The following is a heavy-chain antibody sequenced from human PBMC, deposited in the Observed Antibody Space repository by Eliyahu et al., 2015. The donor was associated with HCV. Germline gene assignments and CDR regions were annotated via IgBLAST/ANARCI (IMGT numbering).Heavy chain of an antibody. J-gene: IGHJ3*02. CDR2: IHRSKWYN. V-gene: IGHV6-1*01. Sequence: QVQLQQSGPRLVKPSQTLSLTCAISGDSVSSNSAAWNWIRQSPIERPWWAGKAIHRSKWYNDYQVSVKSRITITPDTSKNQFSLQLNSVTPEDTAVYYCARQLGAFDIWGQGTLVTVSS. D-gene: IGHD1-1*01. CDR1: GDSVSSNSAA. CDR3: ARQLGAFDI.